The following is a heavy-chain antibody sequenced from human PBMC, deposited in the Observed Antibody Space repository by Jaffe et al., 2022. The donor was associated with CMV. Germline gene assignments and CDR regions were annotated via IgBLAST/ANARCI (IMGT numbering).Heavy chain of an antibody. Sequence: QVQLVQSGAEVKKPGSSVKVSCKASGGTFSSYAISWVRQAPGQGLEWMGGIIPIFGTANYAQKFQGRVTITADESTSTAYMELSSLRSEDTAVYYCARSLVGATLYYYYYGMDVWGQGTTVTVSS. CDR3: ARSLVGATLYYYYYGMDV. CDR2: IIPIFGTA. D-gene: IGHD1-26*01. V-gene: IGHV1-69*01. J-gene: IGHJ6*02. CDR1: GGTFSSYA.